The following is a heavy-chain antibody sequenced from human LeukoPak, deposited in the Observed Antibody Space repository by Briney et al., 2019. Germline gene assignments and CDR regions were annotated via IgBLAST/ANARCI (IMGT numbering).Heavy chain of an antibody. V-gene: IGHV1-69*05. CDR2: IIPIFGTA. D-gene: IGHD1-7*01. CDR1: GGTFSSYA. Sequence: ASVKVSCKASGGTFSSYAISWVRQAPGQGLEWMGGIIPIFGTANYAQKFQGRVTITTDESTSTAYMELSSLRSEDTAVYYCARSRRFNWNYAHYYYMDVWGKGTTVTVSS. CDR3: ARSRRFNWNYAHYYYMDV. J-gene: IGHJ6*03.